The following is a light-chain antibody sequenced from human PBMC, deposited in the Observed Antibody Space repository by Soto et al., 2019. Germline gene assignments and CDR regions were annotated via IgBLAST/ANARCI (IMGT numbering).Light chain of an antibody. V-gene: IGKV3-20*01. J-gene: IGKJ1*01. CDR1: QSVGGSS. Sequence: ETVLTQSPGTLSLSPGERATVSCRASQSVGGSSLAWYQQRPGQAPRLLIYDTSKRATGIPDRLSGSGSGTDFTLTISRLEPEDFAVYYCQKYGSSGTFGQGTKVDIK. CDR3: QKYGSSGT. CDR2: DTS.